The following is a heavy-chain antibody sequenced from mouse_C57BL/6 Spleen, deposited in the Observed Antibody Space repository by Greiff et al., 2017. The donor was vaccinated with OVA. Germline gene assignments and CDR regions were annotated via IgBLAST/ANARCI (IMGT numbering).Heavy chain of an antibody. Sequence: EVKLVESGGGLVQPKGSLKLSCAASGFSFNTYAMNWVRQAPGKGLEWVARIRSKSNNYATYYADSVKDRFTISRDDSESMLYLQMNNLKTEDTAMYYCVRHDVIYDGYYWFAYWGQGTLVTVSA. CDR1: GFSFNTYA. CDR3: VRHDVIYDGYYWFAY. D-gene: IGHD2-3*01. V-gene: IGHV10-1*01. CDR2: IRSKSNNYAT. J-gene: IGHJ3*01.